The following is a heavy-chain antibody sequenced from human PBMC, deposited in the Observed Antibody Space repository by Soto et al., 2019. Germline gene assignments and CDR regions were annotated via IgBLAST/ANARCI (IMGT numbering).Heavy chain of an antibody. V-gene: IGHV1-46*01. CDR2: INPSGGST. CDR3: AIFIAARPFDY. D-gene: IGHD6-6*01. Sequence: GASVKVSCKASGYTFTSYYMHWVRQAPGQGLEWMGIINPSGGSTSYAQKFQGRVTITADESTSTAYMELSSLRSEDTAVYYCAIFIAARPFDYWGQGTLVTVSS. CDR1: GYTFTSYY. J-gene: IGHJ4*02.